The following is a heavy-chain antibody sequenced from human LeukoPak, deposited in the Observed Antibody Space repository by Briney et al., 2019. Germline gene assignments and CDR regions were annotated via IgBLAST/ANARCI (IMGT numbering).Heavy chain of an antibody. CDR3: ASVYVGYNPSPFDY. V-gene: IGHV4-39*01. D-gene: IGHD5-24*01. J-gene: IGHJ4*02. CDR2: ICYSGST. Sequence: SETLSLTCTVSGDSISSNSYCWGWIRQPPGKGLEWIGTICYSGSTYYNPSLKSRVTISGDTSKNQLSLKLSSVTAADTAVYYCASVYVGYNPSPFDYWGQGTLVTVSS. CDR1: GDSISSNSYC.